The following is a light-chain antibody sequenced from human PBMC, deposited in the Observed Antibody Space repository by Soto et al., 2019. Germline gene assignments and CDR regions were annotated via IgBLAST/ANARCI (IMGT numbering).Light chain of an antibody. CDR2: GVS. CDR1: ESLFGF. V-gene: IGKV3-15*01. Sequence: DIVLTQSPANLSVSPGDTFTLSCRASESLFGFLAWYQQKPGQAPRLLMYGVSTRATGIPARFSGGGSATDFTLTISSLQSEDSAFYFCQSYNDWPFASGLGTRLEI. J-gene: IGKJ2*01. CDR3: QSYNDWPFA.